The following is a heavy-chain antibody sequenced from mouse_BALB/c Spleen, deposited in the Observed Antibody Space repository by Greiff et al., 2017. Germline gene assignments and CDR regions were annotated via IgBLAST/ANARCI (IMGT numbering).Heavy chain of an antibody. CDR2: ISSGSSTI. D-gene: IGHD2-14*01. J-gene: IGHJ2*01. Sequence: EVQLVESGGGLVQPGGSRKLSCAASGFTFSSFGMHWVRQAPEKGLEWVAYISSGSSTIYYADTVKGRFTISRDNPKNTLFLQMTSLRSEDTAMYYCARSNYRYEGDDFDYWGQGTTLTVSS. CDR3: ARSNYRYEGDDFDY. V-gene: IGHV5-17*02. CDR1: GFTFSSFG.